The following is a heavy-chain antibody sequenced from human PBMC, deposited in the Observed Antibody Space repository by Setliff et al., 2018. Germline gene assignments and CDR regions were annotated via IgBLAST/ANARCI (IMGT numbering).Heavy chain of an antibody. CDR1: EYGFTTYW. J-gene: IGHJ3*02. CDR3: ARRNTAMVYGFDI. D-gene: IGHD5-18*01. V-gene: IGHV5-51*01. Sequence: RGESLKISCKASEYGFTTYWIGWVRQMPGKGLEWMGIIYPGDSDTRYSPSFQGQVTISADKSINTAYLQWSSLKASDTAMCYCARRNTAMVYGFDIWGQGTMVTVSS. CDR2: IYPGDSDT.